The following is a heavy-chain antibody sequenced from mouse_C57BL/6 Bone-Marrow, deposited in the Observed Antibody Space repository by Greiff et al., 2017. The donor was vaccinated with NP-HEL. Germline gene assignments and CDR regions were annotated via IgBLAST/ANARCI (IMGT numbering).Heavy chain of an antibody. CDR1: GYTFTDYE. V-gene: IGHV1-15*01. J-gene: IGHJ4*01. CDR3: TTSSPYARDY. CDR2: IDPETGGT. Sequence: VQLQQSGAELVRPGASVTLSCKASGYTFTDYEMHWVKQTPVHGLEWIGAIDPETGGTAYNQKFKGKAILTADKSSSTAYMELRSLTSEDSAVYYCTTSSPYARDYWGQGTSVTVSS. D-gene: IGHD1-1*01.